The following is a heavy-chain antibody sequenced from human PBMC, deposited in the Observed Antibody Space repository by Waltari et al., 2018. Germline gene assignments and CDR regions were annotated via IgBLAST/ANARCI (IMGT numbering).Heavy chain of an antibody. D-gene: IGHD6-13*01. CDR2: ISGSGGST. J-gene: IGHJ4*02. CDR1: GFTFSSYA. CDR3: VPQGSYSSSWYPFDY. V-gene: IGHV3-23*01. Sequence: EVQLLESGGGLVQPGGSLRLSCAASGFTFSSYAMSWVRQAPGKGLEWVSAISGSGGSTYYADSVKGRCTISRDNSKNTLYLQMNSRRAEDTAVYYCVPQGSYSSSWYPFDYWGQGTLVTVSS.